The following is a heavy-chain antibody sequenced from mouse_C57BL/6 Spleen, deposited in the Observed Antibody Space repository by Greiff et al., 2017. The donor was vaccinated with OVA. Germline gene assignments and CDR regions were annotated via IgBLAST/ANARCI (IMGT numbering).Heavy chain of an antibody. J-gene: IGHJ4*01. CDR1: GYTLTSYW. CDR2: IYPGSGST. CDR3: ARDDSYYYAMDY. V-gene: IGHV1-55*01. Sequence: QVQLQQPGAELVKPGASVKMSCKASGYTLTSYWITWVKQRPGQGLEWIGDIYPGSGSTNYNEKFKSKATLTVDTSSSTAYMQLSSLTSEDSAVYYCARDDSYYYAMDYWGQGTSVTVSS. D-gene: IGHD2-13*01.